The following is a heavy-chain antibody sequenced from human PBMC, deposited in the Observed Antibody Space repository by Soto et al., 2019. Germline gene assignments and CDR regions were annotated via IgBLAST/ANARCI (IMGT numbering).Heavy chain of an antibody. CDR2: NGPYNGNT. Sequence: QVQLVQSGPEVKKPGASVKVSCQASGYTFSNYGISWVRQAPGQGLEWMGWNGPYNGNTDYAQNFQGRVTMTRDTSTNTAYMELRSLRSDDTALYYCARCYCSIGSCYTCWHFDLWGRGALLTVSS. D-gene: IGHD2-15*01. CDR3: ARCYCSIGSCYTCWHFDL. V-gene: IGHV1-18*01. J-gene: IGHJ2*01. CDR1: GYTFSNYG.